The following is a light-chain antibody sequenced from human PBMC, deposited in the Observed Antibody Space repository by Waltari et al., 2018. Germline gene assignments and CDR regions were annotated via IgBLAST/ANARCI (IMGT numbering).Light chain of an antibody. CDR3: SSYAGSNYLV. CDR1: RSDIGAYNY. J-gene: IGLJ2*01. V-gene: IGLV2-8*01. CDR2: EVT. Sequence: QSALTQPPSASGSPGQSVTISCTGTRSDIGAYNYVSWYQQHPGKAPQFIMFEVTKRPSGVADRFSGSKSGITASLTISGLQPEDEADYYCSSYAGSNYLVFGGATKLTVL.